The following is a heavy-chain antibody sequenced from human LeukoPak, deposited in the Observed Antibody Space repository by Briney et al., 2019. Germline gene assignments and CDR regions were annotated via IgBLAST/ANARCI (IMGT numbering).Heavy chain of an antibody. CDR2: IYYSGST. V-gene: IGHV4-39*01. CDR3: ARLPDDFWSGYSSLFDY. J-gene: IGHJ4*02. Sequence: PSETLSLTCTVSGGSISSSSYYWGWIRQPPGKGLEWIGSIYYSGSTYYNPSLKSRVTISVDTSKNQFSLKLSSVTAADTAVYYCARLPDDFWSGYSSLFDYWGQGTLVTVSS. CDR1: GGSISSSSYY. D-gene: IGHD3-3*01.